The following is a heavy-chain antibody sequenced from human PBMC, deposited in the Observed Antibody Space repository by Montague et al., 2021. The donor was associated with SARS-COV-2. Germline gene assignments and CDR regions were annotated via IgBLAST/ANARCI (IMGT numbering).Heavy chain of an antibody. D-gene: IGHD6-13*01. CDR1: GFTFSSYI. CDR3: AGSYCSSWYFGIGVDV. V-gene: IGHV3-21*04. Sequence: SLRLSCPASGFTFSSYIMNWVRQAPGKGLEWVSSISSSSSNLYYADSVKGRFTISRDNAKNSLYLQMNSLRAEDTAVYYCAGSYCSSWYFGIGVDVWGQGTTVTVSS. J-gene: IGHJ6*02. CDR2: ISSSSSNL.